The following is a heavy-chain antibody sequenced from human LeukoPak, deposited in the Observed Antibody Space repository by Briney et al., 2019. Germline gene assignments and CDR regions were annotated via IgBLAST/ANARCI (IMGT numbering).Heavy chain of an antibody. CDR1: GYTFSSYS. J-gene: IGHJ4*02. D-gene: IGHD3-22*01. Sequence: GGSLRLSCVASGYTFSSYSINWVRQAPGTGLEWVSSIRVRSNYIYYADSVRGRFSISRDDARDSLYLQMNSLRAEDTAVYYCVRLRRNSDTSGFYYYYDFWGQGTLVTVSP. V-gene: IGHV3-21*01. CDR3: VRLRRNSDTSGFYYYYDF. CDR2: IRVRSNYI.